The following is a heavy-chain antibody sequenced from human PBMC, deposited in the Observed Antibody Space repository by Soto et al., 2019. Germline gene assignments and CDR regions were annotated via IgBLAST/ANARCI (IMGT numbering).Heavy chain of an antibody. D-gene: IGHD6-19*01. J-gene: IGHJ5*02. CDR1: GYSFTSYW. CDR3: ARLAVAGTGKNWFDP. Sequence: GESLKISCKGSGYSFTSYWIGWVRQMPGKGLEWMGIIYPGDSDTRYSPSFQGQVTISAAKSISTAYLQWSSLKASDTAMYYCARLAVAGTGKNWFDPWGQGTLVTVSS. V-gene: IGHV5-51*01. CDR2: IYPGDSDT.